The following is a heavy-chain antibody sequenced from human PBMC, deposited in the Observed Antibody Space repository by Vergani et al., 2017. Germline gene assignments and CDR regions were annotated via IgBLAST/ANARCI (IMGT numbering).Heavy chain of an antibody. J-gene: IGHJ4*02. D-gene: IGHD3-22*01. CDR2: ISSSSSYI. CDR1: GGSISSSN. CDR3: AKGRVGLVITTIDY. V-gene: IGHV3-21*04. Sequence: VQLQESGPGLVKPPGTLSLTCAVSGGSISSSNWWSWVRQPPGKGLEWVSSISSSSSYIYYADSVKGRFTISRDNAKNSLYLQMNSLRAEDTVLYYCAKGRVGLVITTIDYWGQGTLVTVSS.